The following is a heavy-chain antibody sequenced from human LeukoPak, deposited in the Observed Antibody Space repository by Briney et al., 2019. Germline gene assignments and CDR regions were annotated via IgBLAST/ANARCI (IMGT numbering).Heavy chain of an antibody. D-gene: IGHD3-16*01. CDR2: IYYSGST. Sequence: SQTLSLTCTVSGGSISSGDYYWSWIRQPPGKGLEWIGYIYYSGSTYYNPSLKSRVTISVDTSKNQFSLKLSSVTAADTAVYYCARAIMITFGPSPHFDYWGQGTLVTVSS. V-gene: IGHV4-30-4*01. CDR3: ARAIMITFGPSPHFDY. J-gene: IGHJ4*02. CDR1: GGSISSGDYY.